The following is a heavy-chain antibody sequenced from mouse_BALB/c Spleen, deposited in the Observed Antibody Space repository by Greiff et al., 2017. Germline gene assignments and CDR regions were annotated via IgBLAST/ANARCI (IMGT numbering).Heavy chain of an antibody. Sequence: QVQLKQSGPELVKPGASVKMSCKASGYTFTDYAMHWVKQSHAKSLEWIGVISTYYGDASYNQKFKGKATMTVDKSSSTAYMELARLTSEDSAIYYCARGYYGSSYGYAMDYWGQGTSVTVSS. J-gene: IGHJ4*01. CDR3: ARGYYGSSYGYAMDY. V-gene: IGHV1-67*01. CDR2: ISTYYGDA. D-gene: IGHD1-1*01. CDR1: GYTFTDYA.